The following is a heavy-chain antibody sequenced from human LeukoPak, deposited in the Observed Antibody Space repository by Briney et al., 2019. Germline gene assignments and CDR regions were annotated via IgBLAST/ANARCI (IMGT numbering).Heavy chain of an antibody. J-gene: IGHJ4*02. CDR1: GYSISSNNY. D-gene: IGHD3-10*01. V-gene: IGHV4-38-2*02. Sequence: SETLSLTCSVSGYSISSNNYWGWIRQSPGKGLEWIGSIYHSGSTYYNPSLKSRVTISVDTSKNQFSLKLSSVTAADTAVYYCARGGLLWFGELSPFDYWGQGTLVTVSS. CDR2: IYHSGST. CDR3: ARGGLLWFGELSPFDY.